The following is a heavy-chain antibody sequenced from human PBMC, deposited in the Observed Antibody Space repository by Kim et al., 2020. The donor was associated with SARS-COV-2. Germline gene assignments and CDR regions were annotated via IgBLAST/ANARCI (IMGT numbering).Heavy chain of an antibody. CDR3: ARHMASRTSPIDS. CDR2: IFPADSET. D-gene: IGHD2-2*01. Sequence: GESLKISCKGSGYTFADYWIAWVRQMPGKGLEWVGIIFPADSETRYSPSFQDQVTISADKSISTAYLQWSSLKASDTAIYYCARHMASRTSPIDSWGQGTLVTVSS. J-gene: IGHJ4*02. CDR1: GYTFADYW. V-gene: IGHV5-51*01.